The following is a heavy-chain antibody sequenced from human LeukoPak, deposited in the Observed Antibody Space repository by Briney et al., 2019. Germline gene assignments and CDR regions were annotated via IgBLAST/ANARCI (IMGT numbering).Heavy chain of an antibody. CDR2: IKSKTDGGTM. J-gene: IGHJ4*02. CDR3: TKYISSGSYDC. D-gene: IGHD6-13*01. Sequence: GRSLRLSCAASGFPFNKAWMGWVRQAPGKGLEWVGRIKSKTDGGTMDYAAPVKGRFTISRDDSENTLYLQMNSLKTEDTAMYYCTKYISSGSYDCWGQGTLVTVSS. CDR1: GFPFNKAW. V-gene: IGHV3-15*01.